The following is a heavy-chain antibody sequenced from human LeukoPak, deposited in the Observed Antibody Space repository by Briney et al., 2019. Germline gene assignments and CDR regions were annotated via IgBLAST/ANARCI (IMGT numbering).Heavy chain of an antibody. CDR2: ISGSGDT. Sequence: GGSLRLSCAASGFTFRNYAMSWVRQAPGKGLEWVSLISGSGDTYYADSVKGRFTIFRDNSKKTLYLQMNSLRAEDTAVYYCATAQQFSFQDWGQGTLVTVS. V-gene: IGHV3-23*01. CDR3: ATAQQFSFQD. CDR1: GFTFRNYA. J-gene: IGHJ1*01. D-gene: IGHD4-11*01.